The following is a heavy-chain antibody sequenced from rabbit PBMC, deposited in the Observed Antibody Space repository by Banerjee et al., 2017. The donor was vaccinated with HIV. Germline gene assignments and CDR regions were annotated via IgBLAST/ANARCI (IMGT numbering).Heavy chain of an antibody. CDR2: THTADGNT. CDR1: GIDFSSYG. D-gene: IGHD2-1*01. J-gene: IGHJ2*01. Sequence: ELVESGGGLVTLGGSLKLSCKASGIDFSSYGISWVRQAPGKGLEWIGCTHTADGNTYYASWAKGRFTISKTSSTTVTLQMTSLTAADTAAYFCARGYNYDDSGNWDGFDPWGPGTLVTVS. CDR3: ARGYNYDDSGNWDGFDP. V-gene: IGHV1S45*01.